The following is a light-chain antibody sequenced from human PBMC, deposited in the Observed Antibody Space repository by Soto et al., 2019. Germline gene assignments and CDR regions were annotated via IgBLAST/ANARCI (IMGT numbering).Light chain of an antibody. Sequence: QSVLAQPASVSGSPGQSITISCTGTSNDVGGYNYVSWYQQHPGKVPKLVIYEVSNRPSGVSNRFSGSKSGNTASLTISGLQAEDEADYYCSSYSSSRTLVFGGGTKSPS. V-gene: IGLV2-14*01. CDR2: EVS. J-gene: IGLJ2*01. CDR1: SNDVGGYNY. CDR3: SSYSSSRTLV.